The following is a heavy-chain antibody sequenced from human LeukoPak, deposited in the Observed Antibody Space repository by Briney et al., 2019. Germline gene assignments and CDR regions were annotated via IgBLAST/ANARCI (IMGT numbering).Heavy chain of an antibody. CDR3: AHVRGRATITRNYYYYMDV. CDR2: IYYSGST. Sequence: GSLRLSCAASGFTFSSYAMTWVRQPPGKGLEWIGSIYYSGSTYYNPSLKSRVTISVDTSKNQFSLKLSSVTAADTAVYYCAHVRGRATITRNYYYYMDVWGKGTTVTVSS. D-gene: IGHD5-12*01. V-gene: IGHV4-38-2*01. CDR1: GFTFSSYA. J-gene: IGHJ6*03.